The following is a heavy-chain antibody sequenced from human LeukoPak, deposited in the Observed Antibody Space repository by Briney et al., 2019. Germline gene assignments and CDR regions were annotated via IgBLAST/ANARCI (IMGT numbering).Heavy chain of an antibody. CDR2: FSSSDGTT. D-gene: IGHD1-26*01. Sequence: GGSLRLSCAASGFTFSIYGMSWVRQAPGKGLEWVSGFSSSDGTTHYADSVKGRFTISRDISKNTLYLQMNRLRAEDTAVYYSAKDRGGSSPPFDYWGQGTLVTVSS. CDR1: GFTFSIYG. V-gene: IGHV3-23*01. CDR3: AKDRGGSSPPFDY. J-gene: IGHJ4*02.